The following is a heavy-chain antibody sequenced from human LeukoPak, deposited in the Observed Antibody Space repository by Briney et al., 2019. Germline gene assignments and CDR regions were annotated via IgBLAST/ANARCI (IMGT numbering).Heavy chain of an antibody. CDR1: GYTFTGYY. CDR2: INPNSGGT. Sequence: ASVKVSCKASGYTFTGYYMHWVRQAPGQGLEWMGRINPNSGGTNYAQKFQGRVTMTRDTSISTAYMELSRLRSDDTAVYYCARGRSILRGVLDFWGQGTLVTVSS. D-gene: IGHD3-10*01. CDR3: ARGRSILRGVLDF. V-gene: IGHV1-2*06. J-gene: IGHJ4*02.